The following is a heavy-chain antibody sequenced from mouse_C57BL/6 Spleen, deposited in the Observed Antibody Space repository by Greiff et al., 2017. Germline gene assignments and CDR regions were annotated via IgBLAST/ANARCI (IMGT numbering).Heavy chain of an antibody. Sequence: QVQLQESGPELVKPGASVKISCKASGYAFSSSWMNWVKQRPGKGLEWIGRIYPGDGDTNYNGKFKGKATLTADKSSSTAYMQLSSLTSEDSAVYFCARSNTTVVAPPYVDYWGQGTTLTVSS. CDR3: ARSNTTVVAPPYVDY. V-gene: IGHV1-82*01. J-gene: IGHJ2*01. CDR2: IYPGDGDT. D-gene: IGHD1-1*01. CDR1: GYAFSSSW.